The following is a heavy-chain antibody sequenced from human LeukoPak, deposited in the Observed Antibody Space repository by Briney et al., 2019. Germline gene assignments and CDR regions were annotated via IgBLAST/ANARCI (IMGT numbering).Heavy chain of an antibody. D-gene: IGHD2-15*01. CDR1: GFTFSGYA. Sequence: GGSLRLSCAASGFTFSGYAMHWVRQAPGKGLEYVSAISSNGGSTYYANSVKGRFTISRDNSKNTLYLQMGSLRAEDMAVYYCARDAGFCSGGSCPRYYFDYWGQGTLVTVSS. CDR2: ISSNGGST. V-gene: IGHV3-64*01. CDR3: ARDAGFCSGGSCPRYYFDY. J-gene: IGHJ4*02.